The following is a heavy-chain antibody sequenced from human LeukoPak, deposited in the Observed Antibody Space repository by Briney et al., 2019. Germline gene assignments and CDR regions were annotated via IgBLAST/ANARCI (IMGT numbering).Heavy chain of an antibody. D-gene: IGHD2-21*02. Sequence: AESLTLSCKGSRYSFTSYWIGWMRQMHGKGLEWIWMIYPGDYDTRYSPSIQGQVTISADKSISTAYLQWSSLKASDTAMYYCARHGEYCGGDCYAGMDVWGQGTTVTVSS. CDR3: ARHGEYCGGDCYAGMDV. V-gene: IGHV5-51*01. CDR1: RYSFTSYW. J-gene: IGHJ6*02. CDR2: IYPGDYDT.